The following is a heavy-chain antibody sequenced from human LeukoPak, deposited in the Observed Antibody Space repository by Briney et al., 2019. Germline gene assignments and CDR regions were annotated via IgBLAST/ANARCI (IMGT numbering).Heavy chain of an antibody. CDR2: IYTSGST. Sequence: SETLSLTCTVSGDSISNYYWSWIRPPAGKGLEWIGRIYTSGSTNCNPSLKSRVTMSVDTSKNQFSLKLSSVTAADTAVYYCARVSLARGAPDYYFDYWGQGTLVTVSS. V-gene: IGHV4-4*07. J-gene: IGHJ4*02. D-gene: IGHD3-10*01. CDR3: ARVSLARGAPDYYFDY. CDR1: GDSISNYY.